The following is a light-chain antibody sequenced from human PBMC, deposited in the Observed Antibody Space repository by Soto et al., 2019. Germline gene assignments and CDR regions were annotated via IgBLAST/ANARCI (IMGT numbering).Light chain of an antibody. J-gene: IGKJ2*01. Sequence: DIQMTQSPSSLSASVGDRVTITCRASQGIRNGLGWYQQKPRKAPKRLIYAASSLQSGVPSRFSGSGSGTEFTLTISSLQPEDFATYYCLQHNTYPFTFGQGTKLEIK. V-gene: IGKV1-17*01. CDR2: AAS. CDR1: QGIRNG. CDR3: LQHNTYPFT.